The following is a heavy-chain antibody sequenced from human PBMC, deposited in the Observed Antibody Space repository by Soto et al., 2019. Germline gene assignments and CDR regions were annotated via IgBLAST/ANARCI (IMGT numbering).Heavy chain of an antibody. Sequence: SGPTLVNPTETLTLTCTVSWFSLSNARMGVSWIRQPPGKALEWLAHIFSNDEKSYNTSLKSRLTISKDTSKSQVVLTMTNMDSVDTATYYCARRDSSSWKGSDYWGQGTQVTVSS. D-gene: IGHD6-13*01. CDR3: ARRDSSSWKGSDY. J-gene: IGHJ4*02. CDR1: WFSLSNARMG. V-gene: IGHV2-26*01. CDR2: IFSNDEK.